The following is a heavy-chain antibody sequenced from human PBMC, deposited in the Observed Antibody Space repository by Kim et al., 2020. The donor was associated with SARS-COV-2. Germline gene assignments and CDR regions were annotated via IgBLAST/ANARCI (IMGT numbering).Heavy chain of an antibody. Sequence: ASVKVSCKASGYTFTSYYMHWVRQAPGQGLEWMGIINPSGGSTSYAQKFQGRVTMTRDTSTSTDYMELSSLRSEDTAVYYCARSIIHLLLDYWGQGTLVTVSS. CDR3: ARSIIHLLLDY. J-gene: IGHJ4*02. D-gene: IGHD2-2*01. CDR1: GYTFTSYY. CDR2: INPSGGST. V-gene: IGHV1-46*01.